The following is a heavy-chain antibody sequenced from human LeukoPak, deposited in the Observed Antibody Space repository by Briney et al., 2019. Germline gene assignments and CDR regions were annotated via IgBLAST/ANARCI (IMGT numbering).Heavy chain of an antibody. J-gene: IGHJ4*02. V-gene: IGHV3-48*03. D-gene: IGHD2-2*01. CDR1: GFIFSSYE. Sequence: PGGSLRLSCAASGFIFSSYETNWIRQAPGKGLEWVSYISSGGNTYYADSVKGRFTISRDNSKNTVYLQMNSLRAEDTAVYYCARGETSSYDYWGQGTLVTVSS. CDR2: ISSGGNT. CDR3: ARGETSSYDY.